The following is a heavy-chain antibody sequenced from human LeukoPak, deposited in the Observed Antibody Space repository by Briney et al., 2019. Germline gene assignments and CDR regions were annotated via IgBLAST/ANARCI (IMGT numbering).Heavy chain of an antibody. Sequence: GGSLRLSCAASGFTFSSYAMSWVRQAPGKGLEWVSAISGSGGSTYYADSVKGRFTISRDNAKNSLYLQMNSLRDEDTAVYYCARDWYGMDVWGQGTTVTVSS. CDR3: ARDWYGMDV. CDR1: GFTFSSYA. J-gene: IGHJ6*02. V-gene: IGHV3-23*01. CDR2: ISGSGGST.